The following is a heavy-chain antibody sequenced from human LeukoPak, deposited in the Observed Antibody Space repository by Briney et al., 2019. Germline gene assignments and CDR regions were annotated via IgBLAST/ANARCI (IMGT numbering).Heavy chain of an antibody. V-gene: IGHV3-48*01. CDR1: GFTFSSYS. D-gene: IGHD6-6*01. CDR3: ARSRAARPYFDY. J-gene: IGHJ4*02. Sequence: PGGSLRLSCAASGFTFSSYSMNWVRQAPGKGLEWVSCISSSSSTIYYADSVKGRFTISRDNAKNSLYLQMNSLRAEDTAVYYCARSRAARPYFDYWGQGTLVTVSS. CDR2: ISSSSSTI.